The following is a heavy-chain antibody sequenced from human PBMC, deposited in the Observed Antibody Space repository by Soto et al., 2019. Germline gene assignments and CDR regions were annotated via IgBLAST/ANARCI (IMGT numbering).Heavy chain of an antibody. J-gene: IGHJ4*02. CDR3: ARGSTTYYYDSSGYYSSPIYYFDY. CDR2: IYYSGST. CDR1: GGSISRYY. D-gene: IGHD3-22*01. V-gene: IGHV4-59*01. Sequence: SETLSLTCTVSGGSISRYYWSWVRPPPGKGLGWIGYIYYSGSTNYNPSLKSRVTISVDTSKNQFSLKLSSVTAADTAVYYCARGSTTYYYDSSGYYSSPIYYFDYWGQGTLVTVSS.